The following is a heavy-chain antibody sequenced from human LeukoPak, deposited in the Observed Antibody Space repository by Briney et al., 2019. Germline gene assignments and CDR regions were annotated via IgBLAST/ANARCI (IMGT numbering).Heavy chain of an antibody. CDR1: GGSISSSSYY. D-gene: IGHD6-13*01. CDR2: IYYSGST. J-gene: IGHJ4*02. CDR3: AREYTRATYDYFDY. V-gene: IGHV4-39*07. Sequence: PSENLSLTCTVSGGSISSSSYYWGWIRQPPGKGLEWIGSIYYSGSTYYNPSLKSRVTISVDTSKNQFSLKLSSVTAADTAVYYCAREYTRATYDYFDYWGQGTLVTVSS.